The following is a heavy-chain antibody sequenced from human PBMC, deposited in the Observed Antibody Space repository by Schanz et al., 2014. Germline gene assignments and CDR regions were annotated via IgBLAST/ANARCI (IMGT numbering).Heavy chain of an antibody. CDR2: ISFSGNTI. V-gene: IGHV3-48*01. D-gene: IGHD6-19*01. Sequence: EVQVVESGGGLVQPGGSLRLSCAASGFIFSAYTLNWVRQAPGKGLEWISYISFSGNTIYYADSVKGRFTISRDNSKNTLFLQMSSLRAEDTAVYYCARDHQWLARYYMDVWGKGTTVTVSS. J-gene: IGHJ6*03. CDR1: GFIFSAYT. CDR3: ARDHQWLARYYMDV.